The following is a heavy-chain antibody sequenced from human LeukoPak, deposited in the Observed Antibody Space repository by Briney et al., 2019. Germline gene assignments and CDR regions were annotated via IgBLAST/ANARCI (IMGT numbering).Heavy chain of an antibody. CDR1: GGSISSSSYY. V-gene: IGHV4-39*01. Sequence: PSETLSLTCTVSGGSISSSSYYWGWIRQPPGKGLEWIGSIYYSGSTYYNPSLKSRVTISVDTSKNQFSLRLSSVTAADTALYYCAYSGSYGHLGYWGQGTLITVSS. CDR3: AYSGSYGHLGY. CDR2: IYYSGST. D-gene: IGHD1-26*01. J-gene: IGHJ4*02.